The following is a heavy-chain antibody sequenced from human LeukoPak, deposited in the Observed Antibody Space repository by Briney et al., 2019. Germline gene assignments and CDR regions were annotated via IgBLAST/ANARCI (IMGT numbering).Heavy chain of an antibody. J-gene: IGHJ4*02. D-gene: IGHD6-19*01. Sequence: GGSLRLSCAASGFTFSSYAMSWVRQAPGKGLEWVSAISGSGGSTYYADSVKGWFTISRDNSKNTLYLQMNSLRAEDTAVYYCAKGVVAVAGVYLQYFDYWGQGTLVTVSS. CDR1: GFTFSSYA. CDR2: ISGSGGST. V-gene: IGHV3-23*01. CDR3: AKGVVAVAGVYLQYFDY.